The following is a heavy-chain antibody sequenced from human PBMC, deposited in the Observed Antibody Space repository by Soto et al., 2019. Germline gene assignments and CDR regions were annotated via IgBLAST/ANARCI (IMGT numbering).Heavy chain of an antibody. CDR3: ARATNYYYAMDV. CDR2: ISYDGSDR. J-gene: IGHJ6*02. Sequence: QVQLVESGGGVVQPGRSLRLSCAASGFTFISYGMHWVRQATGKGLQWVAYISYDGSDRNYEDSVKGRFTISRGNSKNTLYLQINSLKTEDTALYYCARATNYYYAMDVWGQGTTVTVSS. V-gene: IGHV3-33*05. CDR1: GFTFISYG.